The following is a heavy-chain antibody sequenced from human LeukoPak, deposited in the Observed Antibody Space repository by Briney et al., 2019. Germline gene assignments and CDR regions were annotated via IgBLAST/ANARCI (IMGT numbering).Heavy chain of an antibody. D-gene: IGHD3-3*01. J-gene: IGHJ5*02. Sequence: GGSLRLSCAASGFTFSSYSMNWVRQAPGKGLEWVSSISSSSSYIYYADSVKGRFTISRDNAKNSLYLQMNSLGAEDTAVYYCARGKLRFLEWLLPKWFDPWGQGTLVTVSS. V-gene: IGHV3-21*01. CDR3: ARGKLRFLEWLLPKWFDP. CDR1: GFTFSSYS. CDR2: ISSSSSYI.